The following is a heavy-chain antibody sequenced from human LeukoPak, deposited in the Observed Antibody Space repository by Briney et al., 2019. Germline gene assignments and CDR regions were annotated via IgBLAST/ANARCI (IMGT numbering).Heavy chain of an antibody. CDR2: INQDGSDK. J-gene: IGHJ6*04. Sequence: GGSLRLSCAASGFMFNNYWMTWVRQAPGKGLEWVGNINQDGSDKYYGDSVKGRFTISRDNAQNSLYLQMNSLRAEDTAVYYCAELGITMIGGVWGKGTTVTISS. V-gene: IGHV3-7*01. CDR1: GFMFNNYW. D-gene: IGHD3-10*02. CDR3: AELGITMIGGV.